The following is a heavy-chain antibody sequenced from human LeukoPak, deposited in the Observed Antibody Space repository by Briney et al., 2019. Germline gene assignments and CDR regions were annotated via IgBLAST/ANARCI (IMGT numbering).Heavy chain of an antibody. CDR1: GGTFSSYA. J-gene: IGHJ4*02. Sequence: GASVKVSCKASGGTFSSYAIIWVRQAPGQGLEWMGGIIPIFGTANYAQKFQGRVTITTDESTSTAYMELSSLRSEDTAVYYCARGENYGFFDYWGQGTLVTVSS. D-gene: IGHD1-7*01. CDR3: ARGENYGFFDY. CDR2: IIPIFGTA. V-gene: IGHV1-69*05.